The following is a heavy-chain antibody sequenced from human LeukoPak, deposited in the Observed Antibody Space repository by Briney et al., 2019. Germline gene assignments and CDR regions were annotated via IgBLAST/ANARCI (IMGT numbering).Heavy chain of an antibody. CDR2: ISAYNGNT. CDR3: AREMVDTARNGMDV. D-gene: IGHD5-18*01. Sequence: ASVKVSCKASGYTFTSYGISWVRQAPGQGLEWMGWISAYNGNTNYAQKFQGRVTITADESTSTAYMELSSLRSEDTAVYYCAREMVDTARNGMDVWGQGTTVTVSS. V-gene: IGHV1-18*01. CDR1: GYTFTSYG. J-gene: IGHJ6*02.